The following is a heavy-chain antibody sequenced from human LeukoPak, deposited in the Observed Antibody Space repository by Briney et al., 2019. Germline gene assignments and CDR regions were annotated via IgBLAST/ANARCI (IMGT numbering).Heavy chain of an antibody. CDR3: ARLWSGYRPPDY. V-gene: IGHV4-39*01. CDR1: GGSISSNNYY. D-gene: IGHD3-3*01. CDR2: IYYSGST. Sequence: SETLSLTCTVSGGSISSNNYYWGWIRQPPGKGPEWIGSIYYSGSTYYNPSLKSRVTISVDTSKNQLSLKLNSVTAADTAVYYCARLWSGYRPPDYWGQGTLVTVSS. J-gene: IGHJ4*02.